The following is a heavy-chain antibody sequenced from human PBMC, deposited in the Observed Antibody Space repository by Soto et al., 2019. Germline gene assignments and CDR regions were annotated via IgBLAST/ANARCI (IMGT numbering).Heavy chain of an antibody. Sequence: QVQLVQSGGEVKRPGASVKVSCKTSGYTFSNYGITWVRQAPGQPLEWLGWISLYSDGTNYAQKFMGRVSMTTDTSTTTAYMELRSLRSDDTAVYYCARVVPGAEAWFGPWGQGPLVTVSS. CDR2: ISLYSDGT. CDR3: ARVVPGAEAWFGP. CDR1: GYTFSNYG. J-gene: IGHJ5*02. D-gene: IGHD2-2*01. V-gene: IGHV1-18*01.